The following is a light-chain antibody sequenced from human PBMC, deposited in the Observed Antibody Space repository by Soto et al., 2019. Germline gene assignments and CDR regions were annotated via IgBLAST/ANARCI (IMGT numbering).Light chain of an antibody. V-gene: IGKV3-20*01. CDR1: QSVSSSY. CDR3: QKYGSPPHT. CDR2: GAS. J-gene: IGKJ5*01. Sequence: EIVLTQSPGTLSLSPGDSATLSCRDSQSVSSSYLAWYQQKTGQAPRLLIHGASSRATGIPDRFSGSGSGTDFTLTISRLQPEDFAVYYCQKYGSPPHTCGQGTRLEI.